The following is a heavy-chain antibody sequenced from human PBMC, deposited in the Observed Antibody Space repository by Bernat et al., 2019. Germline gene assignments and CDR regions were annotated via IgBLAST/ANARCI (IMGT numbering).Heavy chain of an antibody. CDR3: ARVGTYYYGSGSYSSSGYYYGMDV. CDR2: ISAYNGNT. CDR1: GYTFTSYG. J-gene: IGHJ6*02. Sequence: QVQLVQSGAEVKKPGASVKVSCKASGYTFTSYGISWVRQAPGQGLEWMGWISAYNGNTNYAQKLQGRVTMTTDTSTSTAYMELRSLRSDDTAVYYCARVGTYYYGSGSYSSSGYYYGMDVWGQGTTVTVSS. D-gene: IGHD3-10*01. V-gene: IGHV1-18*01.